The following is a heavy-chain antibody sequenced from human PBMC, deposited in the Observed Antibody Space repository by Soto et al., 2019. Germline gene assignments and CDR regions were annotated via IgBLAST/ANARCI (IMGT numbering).Heavy chain of an antibody. J-gene: IGHJ3*02. D-gene: IGHD3-16*01. CDR2: MFYSGST. CDR3: ASAELRAFDI. Sequence: QVQLQESGPGLVKPSETLSLTCTVSGGSISTYYWSWIRQPPGKGLEWIGYMFYSGSTNYNPSLKSRVTISVDTSKTHCSLKLSSVTAADTAVYYCASAELRAFDIWGQGTIVTVSS. CDR1: GGSISTYY. V-gene: IGHV4-59*01.